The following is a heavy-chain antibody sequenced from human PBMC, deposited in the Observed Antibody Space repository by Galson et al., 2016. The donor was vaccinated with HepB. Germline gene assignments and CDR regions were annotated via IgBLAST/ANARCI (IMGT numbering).Heavy chain of an antibody. CDR2: TT. D-gene: IGHD3-22*01. V-gene: IGHV3-48*03. CDR3: ARENGYSEY. Sequence: TTDYAASVKGRFTISRDNSENTLYLQMDSLRAEDTGVYYCARENGYSEYWGQGTLVTVSS. J-gene: IGHJ4*02.